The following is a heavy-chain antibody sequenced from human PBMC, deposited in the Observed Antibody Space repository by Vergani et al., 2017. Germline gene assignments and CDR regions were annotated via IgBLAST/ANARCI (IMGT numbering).Heavy chain of an antibody. D-gene: IGHD2-2*02. V-gene: IGHV1-69*13. CDR1: GGTFSSYA. Sequence: QVQLVQSGAEVKKPGSSVKVSCKASGGTFSSYAISWVRQAPGQGLEWMGRTIPMLGATNYAQKFQGRVTITADESTSTAYMELSSLRSEDTAVYYCARETLPCSSTSCYRASDAFDIWGQGTMVTVSS. CDR2: TIPMLGAT. CDR3: ARETLPCSSTSCYRASDAFDI. J-gene: IGHJ3*02.